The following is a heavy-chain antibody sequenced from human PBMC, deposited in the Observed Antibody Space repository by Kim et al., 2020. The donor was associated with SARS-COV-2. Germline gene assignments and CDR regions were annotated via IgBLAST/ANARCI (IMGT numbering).Heavy chain of an antibody. CDR3: ARTGFIATAGTED. Sequence: SYAQKFQGRVTMTRDTSTSTVYMELSSLRSEDTAVYYCARTGFIATAGTEDWGQGTLVTVSS. J-gene: IGHJ4*02. V-gene: IGHV1-46*01. D-gene: IGHD6-13*01.